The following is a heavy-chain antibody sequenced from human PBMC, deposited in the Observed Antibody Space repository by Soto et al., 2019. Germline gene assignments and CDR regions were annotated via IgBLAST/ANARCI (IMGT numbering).Heavy chain of an antibody. CDR2: FVPMFGSA. V-gene: IGHV1-69*13. CDR1: GTTFDSVT. J-gene: IGHJ5*02. CDR3: AREDDTTGHYSWFDP. Sequence: SVKVSCKPSGTTFDSVTFSWVRQAPGQGLEWMGGFVPMFGSASIAQRFQGRVRITADASTGTGFMELSDLRSEDSAIYYCAREDDTTGHYSWFDPWGPGTLVTVSS. D-gene: IGHD3-9*01.